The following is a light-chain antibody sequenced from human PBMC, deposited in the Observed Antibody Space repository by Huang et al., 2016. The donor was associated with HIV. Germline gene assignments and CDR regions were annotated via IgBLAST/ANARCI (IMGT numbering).Light chain of an antibody. CDR2: SAS. V-gene: IGKV1-27*01. CDR3: QRYDTAPRA. CDR1: QDLGNF. J-gene: IGKJ1*01. Sequence: DIQMTQSPPSLSASQGVRVTLTCRASQDLGNFLAWFQQKPGGAPKLLIFSASTLHLGVPSLFTGRGSGTEFTLTITNLQPEDVATYYCQRYDTAPRAFGPGTKVDI.